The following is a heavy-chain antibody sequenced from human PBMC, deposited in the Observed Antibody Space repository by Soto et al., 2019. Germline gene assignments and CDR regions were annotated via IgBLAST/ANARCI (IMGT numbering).Heavy chain of an antibody. CDR1: GDSISSGNYY. Sequence: QVQLQESGPGLVKPSETLSLTCTVSGDSISSGNYYCAWIRQSPGKGLQWIGSIHASGRTNYNPSLKSRVYMSVDTSQRKFSLKLTSVTAADTAVYYCARLAGNGDRSFHHCGQGTLVSVSS. CDR2: IHASGRT. V-gene: IGHV4-39*01. D-gene: IGHD4-17*01. CDR3: ARLAGNGDRSFHH. J-gene: IGHJ1*01.